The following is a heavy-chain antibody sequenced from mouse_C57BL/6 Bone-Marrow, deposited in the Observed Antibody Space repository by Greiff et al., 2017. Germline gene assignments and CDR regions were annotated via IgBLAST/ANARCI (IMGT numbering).Heavy chain of an antibody. D-gene: IGHD4-1*01. CDR3: AREDWDVYFDY. CDR2: IDPSDSET. CDR1: GYTFTSYW. V-gene: IGHV1-52*01. Sequence: QVQLQQPGAELVRPGSSVKLSCKASGYTFTSYWMHWVKQRPIQGLEWIGNIDPSDSETHYNQKFKDKATLTVDKSSSTAYMQLSSLTSEDSAVYYCAREDWDVYFDYWGQGTTLTVSS. J-gene: IGHJ2*01.